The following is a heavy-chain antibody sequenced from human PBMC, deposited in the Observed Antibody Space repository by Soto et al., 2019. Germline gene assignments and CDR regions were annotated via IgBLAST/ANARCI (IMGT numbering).Heavy chain of an antibody. D-gene: IGHD3-22*01. Sequence: QVQLQESGPGLVKPSWTLSLTCAVSGGSISSSNWWSWVRKPPGKGLEWIGEIYHSGSTNYNPSLKSRVTISVDKSKNQFSLKLSSVTAADTAVYYCARDLTYYDRIHRFDPWGQGTLVTVSS. V-gene: IGHV4-4*02. CDR2: IYHSGST. J-gene: IGHJ5*02. CDR3: ARDLTYYDRIHRFDP. CDR1: GGSISSSNW.